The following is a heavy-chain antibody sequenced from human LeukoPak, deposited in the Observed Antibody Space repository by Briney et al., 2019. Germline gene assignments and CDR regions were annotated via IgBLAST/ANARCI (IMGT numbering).Heavy chain of an antibody. D-gene: IGHD3-16*01. CDR1: GFTFGNYG. V-gene: IGHV3-33*08. J-gene: IGHJ4*02. CDR3: ARSDGSYPGGY. Sequence: GGSLRLSCAVSGFTFGNYGMHWVRQAPGKGLEWVALISYDGSSEYYAGSVKGRFTISRDNSKNTLYLQMNSLRAEDTAVYYCARSDGSYPGGYWGQGTLVTVSS. CDR2: ISYDGSSE.